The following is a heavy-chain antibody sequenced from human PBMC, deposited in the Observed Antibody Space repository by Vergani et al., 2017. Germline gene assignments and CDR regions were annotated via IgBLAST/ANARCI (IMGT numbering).Heavy chain of an antibody. J-gene: IGHJ6*02. CDR3: ARGSQWPHYYYYYYGMDV. CDR1: GGSFSGYY. D-gene: IGHD6-19*01. Sequence: QVQLQQWGAGLLKPSETLSLTCAVYGGSFSGYYWSWIRQPPGKGLEWIGEINHSGSTNYNPSLKSRVNISVDTSKNQFSLKLSSVTAADTAVYYCARGSQWPHYYYYYYGMDVWGQGTTVTVSS. V-gene: IGHV4-34*01. CDR2: INHSGST.